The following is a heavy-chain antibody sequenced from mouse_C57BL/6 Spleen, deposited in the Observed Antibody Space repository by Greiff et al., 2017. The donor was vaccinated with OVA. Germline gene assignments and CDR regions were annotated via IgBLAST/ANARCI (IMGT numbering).Heavy chain of an antibody. CDR2: IDPSDSYT. D-gene: IGHD1-1*01. Sequence: QVQLQQPGAELVMPGASVKLSCKASGYTFTSYWMHWVKQRPGQGLEWIGEIDPSDSYTNYYQKFKGKSTLTVDKSSSTAYMQLSSLTSEDSAVYYCATHYYGSYYWGQGTLVTVSA. J-gene: IGHJ3*01. CDR3: ATHYYGSYY. V-gene: IGHV1-69*01. CDR1: GYTFTSYW.